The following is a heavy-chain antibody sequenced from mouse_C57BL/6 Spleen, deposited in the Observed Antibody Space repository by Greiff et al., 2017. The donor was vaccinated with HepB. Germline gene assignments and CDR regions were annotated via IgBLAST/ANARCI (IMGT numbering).Heavy chain of an antibody. CDR2: ISDGGSYT. D-gene: IGHD3-2*02. V-gene: IGHV5-4*01. CDR1: GFTFSSYA. CDR3: ARDQLRLRGYAMDY. J-gene: IGHJ4*01. Sequence: EVQGVESGGGLVKPGGSLKLSCAASGFTFSSYAMSWVRQTPEKRLEWVATISDGGSYTYYPDNVKGRFTISRDNAKNNLYLQMSHLKSEDTAMYYCARDQLRLRGYAMDYWGQGTSVTVSS.